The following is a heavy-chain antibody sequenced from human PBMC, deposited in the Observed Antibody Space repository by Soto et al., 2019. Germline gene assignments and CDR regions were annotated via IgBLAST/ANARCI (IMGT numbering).Heavy chain of an antibody. J-gene: IGHJ4*02. CDR2: ITSDGNNR. CDR1: GFNFRNYG. Sequence: PGGSLRLSCAASGFNFRNYGMHWVRQSPGKGLDWVAIITSDGNNRYYADSVKGRFTISRDNSKNTVYLQMQNLRGEDTAVYYCASAGSFDHWGPGTLVTVSS. CDR3: ASAGSFDH. V-gene: IGHV3-30*03.